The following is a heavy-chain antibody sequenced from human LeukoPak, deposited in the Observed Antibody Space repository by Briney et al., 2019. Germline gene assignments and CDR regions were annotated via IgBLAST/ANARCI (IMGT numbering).Heavy chain of an antibody. CDR2: VSWNSGSI. D-gene: IGHD3-10*01. CDR3: AKISSMVRGVLTSSLYDY. CDR1: GFTFDDYA. Sequence: GGSLRLSCAASGFTFDDYAMHWVRQAPGKGLEWVSGVSWNSGSIGYADSVKGRFTISRDNAKNSLYLQMNSLRAEDTALYYCAKISSMVRGVLTSSLYDYWGQGTLVTVSS. V-gene: IGHV3-9*01. J-gene: IGHJ4*02.